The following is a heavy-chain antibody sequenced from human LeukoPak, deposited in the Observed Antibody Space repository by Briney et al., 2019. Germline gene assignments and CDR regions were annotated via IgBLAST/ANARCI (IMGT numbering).Heavy chain of an antibody. V-gene: IGHV3-30*04. D-gene: IGHD2-8*01. CDR3: ASELRDTNYDFEY. J-gene: IGHJ4*02. Sequence: QAGGSLRLSCAASGFTFSTYAMHWVRQAPGKGLEWVAFISYNGGEKYYPDSVKGRFTISRDNSKNTLHLQMNSLGAEDTAVYYCASELRDTNYDFEYWGQGTLVTVSS. CDR1: GFTFSTYA. CDR2: ISYNGGEK.